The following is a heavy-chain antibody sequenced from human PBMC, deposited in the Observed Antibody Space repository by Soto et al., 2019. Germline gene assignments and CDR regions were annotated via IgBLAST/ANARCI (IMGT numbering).Heavy chain of an antibody. CDR2: VIPIFDIT. Sequence: QVQLVQSGSEVKKPGSSVKVSCKASGDTFSIYTISWVRQAPGQGLEWMGRVIPIFDITSYTQRFQGRVNINADKSTTTVYMELSSLRSEDTAVYYCARDRDNSNWPNFDFWGQGTLVTVSS. J-gene: IGHJ4*02. CDR3: ARDRDNSNWPNFDF. D-gene: IGHD6-13*01. CDR1: GDTFSIYT. V-gene: IGHV1-69*02.